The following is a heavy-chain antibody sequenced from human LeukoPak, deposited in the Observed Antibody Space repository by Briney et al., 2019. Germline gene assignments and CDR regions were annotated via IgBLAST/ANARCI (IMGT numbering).Heavy chain of an antibody. CDR3: ARVDLTRDYYYGMDV. D-gene: IGHD3-16*01. V-gene: IGHV4-59*01. CDR1: GGSISSYG. J-gene: IGHJ6*02. Sequence: SETLSHPCTVSGGSISSYGWSWIRQPPGKGLEWIGYIYYSGSTNYNPSLKSRVTISVDTSKNQFSLKLSSVTAADTAVYYCARVDLTRDYYYGMDVWGQGTTVTVSS. CDR2: IYYSGST.